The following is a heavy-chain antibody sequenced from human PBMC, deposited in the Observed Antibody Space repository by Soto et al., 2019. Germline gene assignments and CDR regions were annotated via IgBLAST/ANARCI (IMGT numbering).Heavy chain of an antibody. J-gene: IGHJ6*02. CDR3: AGGISLYAMDV. Sequence: QVQLVQSGAELKKPGSSVKVSCEASGGTFSSYTIFWGRQAPGQGLECMGRIIPILGIATYAQKFQGRVTITADKSTSQAYMELSSLRAEDTAVYYFAGGISLYAMDVWGQGTTVTVSS. CDR1: GGTFSSYT. D-gene: IGHD1-20*01. CDR2: IIPILGIA. V-gene: IGHV1-69*02.